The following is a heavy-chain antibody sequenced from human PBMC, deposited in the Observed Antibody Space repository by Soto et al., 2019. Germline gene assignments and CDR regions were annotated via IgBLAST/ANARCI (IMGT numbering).Heavy chain of an antibody. CDR1: GGSISSYY. Sequence: PSETLSLTCTVSGGSISSYYWSWIRQPPGKGLEWIGYIYYSGSTNYNPSLKSRVTISVDTSKNQFSLKLSSVTAADTAVYYCARAGRDSSGYYKYYYYYYGMDVWGQGTTVTVSS. J-gene: IGHJ6*02. V-gene: IGHV4-59*01. CDR3: ARAGRDSSGYYKYYYYYYGMDV. D-gene: IGHD3-22*01. CDR2: IYYSGST.